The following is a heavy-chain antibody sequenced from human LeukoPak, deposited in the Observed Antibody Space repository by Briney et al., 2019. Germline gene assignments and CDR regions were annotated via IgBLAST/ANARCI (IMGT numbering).Heavy chain of an antibody. Sequence: GEPLQISCQGSGYRFTSYWIGWVRQLPGKGLEWMGIIYPGDSDTRYSPSFQGQVTISADKSISTAYLQWSSLKASDTAMYYCARFSMVRGALGRFDPGGQGTLSPSPQ. J-gene: IGHJ5*02. CDR2: IYPGDSDT. CDR3: ARFSMVRGALGRFDP. CDR1: GYRFTSYW. V-gene: IGHV5-51*01. D-gene: IGHD3-10*01.